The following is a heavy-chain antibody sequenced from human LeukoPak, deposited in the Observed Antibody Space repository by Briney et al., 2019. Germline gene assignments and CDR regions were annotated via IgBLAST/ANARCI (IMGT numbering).Heavy chain of an antibody. V-gene: IGHV3-30*02. CDR3: AKSSIMFAAGRLGSIDF. Sequence: GGSLRLSCAASGFAFNDFAMYWVRQAPGKGLDWVALIRRDGSHKYYAHSIKGRFTISRDNSKNTLYLQMCSLRAEDTAVYYCAKSSIMFAAGRLGSIDFWGQGTLVTVSS. J-gene: IGHJ4*02. CDR2: IRRDGSHK. D-gene: IGHD6-25*01. CDR1: GFAFNDFA.